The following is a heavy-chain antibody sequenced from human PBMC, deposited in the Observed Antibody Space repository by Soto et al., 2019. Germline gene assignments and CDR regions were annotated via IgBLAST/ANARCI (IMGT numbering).Heavy chain of an antibody. V-gene: IGHV3-73*01. Sequence: GGSLRLSCAASGYTFSYSAMHWVRQASGKGLEWVGRIRSKANNYATVYAASVRGRFTISRDDSKNTAYLQMNSLKTEDTAVYYCARLWSEREPNFDYWGQGTLVTVSS. D-gene: IGHD1-26*01. CDR1: GYTFSYSA. J-gene: IGHJ4*02. CDR2: IRSKANNYAT. CDR3: ARLWSEREPNFDY.